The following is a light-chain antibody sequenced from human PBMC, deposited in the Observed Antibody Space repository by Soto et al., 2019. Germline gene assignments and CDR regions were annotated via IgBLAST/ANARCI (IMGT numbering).Light chain of an antibody. Sequence: QSALTQPRSVSGSPGQSVTISCTGTSSDVGRSDYVSWYQQHPGKAPKVMIYDVNKRPSGVPDRFSGSKSGNTASLTISGLQAEDEADYYCSSYRSIGSLVFGTGTKLTVL. CDR3: SSYRSIGSLV. J-gene: IGLJ1*01. CDR1: SSDVGRSDY. CDR2: DVN. V-gene: IGLV2-11*01.